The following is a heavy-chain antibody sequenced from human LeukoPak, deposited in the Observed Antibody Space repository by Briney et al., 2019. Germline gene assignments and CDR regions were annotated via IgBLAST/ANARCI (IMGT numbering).Heavy chain of an antibody. Sequence: SETLSLTCAVYGGSFSGYYWSWIRQPPGKGLEWIGEINHSGSTNYNPSLKSRVTISVDTSKNQFSLKLSSVTAADTAVYYCARRERVVITTNYYFDYWGQGSVVTVSS. CDR2: INHSGST. CDR1: GGSFSGYY. CDR3: ARRERVVITTNYYFDY. D-gene: IGHD3-22*01. V-gene: IGHV4-34*01. J-gene: IGHJ4*02.